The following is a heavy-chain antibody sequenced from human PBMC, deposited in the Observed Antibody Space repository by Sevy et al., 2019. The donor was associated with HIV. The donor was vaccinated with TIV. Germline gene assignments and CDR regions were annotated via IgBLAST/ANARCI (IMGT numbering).Heavy chain of an antibody. Sequence: GGSLRLSCAASGFTFSNAWMSWVRQAPGKGLEWVGRIKSKTDGGTTDYAAPVKGRFTISRYDSKSTLYLQMNSLKTEDTAIYYGTTDSKKLGLAALLDYGGHGTLFTVSA. CDR2: IKSKTDGGTT. V-gene: IGHV3-15*01. CDR1: GFTFSNAW. J-gene: IGHJ4*01. CDR3: TTDSKKLGLAALLDY. D-gene: IGHD2-15*01.